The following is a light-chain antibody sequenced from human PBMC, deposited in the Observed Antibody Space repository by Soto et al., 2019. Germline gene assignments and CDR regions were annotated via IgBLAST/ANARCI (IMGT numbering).Light chain of an antibody. V-gene: IGLV2-14*01. CDR3: SSYTSSSTYV. Sequence: QSALTQPASVSGSPGQSITISCTGTSSVVGGYNYVSWYQQHPGKAPKLMIYDVSNRPSGISNRLSGSKSGNTASLTISGLQAEDEADYYCSSYTSSSTYVSGTGTKVTVL. CDR2: DVS. CDR1: SSVVGGYNY. J-gene: IGLJ1*01.